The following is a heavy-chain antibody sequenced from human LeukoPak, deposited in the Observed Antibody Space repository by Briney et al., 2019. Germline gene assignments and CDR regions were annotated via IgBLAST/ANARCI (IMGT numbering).Heavy chain of an antibody. CDR2: ISYDGSNK. D-gene: IGHD5-24*01. CDR1: GFTFSSYG. Sequence: QPGRSLRPSCAASGFTFSSYGMHWVRQAPGKGLEWVAVISYDGSNKYYADSVKGRFTISRDNSKNTLYLQMNSLRAEDTAVYYCAKEGGMATTPDYWGQGTLVTVSS. J-gene: IGHJ4*02. CDR3: AKEGGMATTPDY. V-gene: IGHV3-30*18.